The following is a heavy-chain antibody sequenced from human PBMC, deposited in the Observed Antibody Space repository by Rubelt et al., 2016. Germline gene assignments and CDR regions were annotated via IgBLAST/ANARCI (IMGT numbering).Heavy chain of an antibody. CDR1: GFTFTNAW. Sequence: GGSLRLSCAASGFTFTNAWLNWVRQAQGQGLEWVGRIKSKTDGGTTDYAAPVKGRFTISIDDSTNFLYLQINSLKTEDTAMYYCTTDPTYCSSTASYGYYFDYWGQGTLVTVSS. V-gene: IGHV3-15*07. D-gene: IGHD2-2*01. CDR2: IKSKTDGGTT. CDR3: TTDPTYCSSTASYGYYFDY. J-gene: IGHJ4*02.